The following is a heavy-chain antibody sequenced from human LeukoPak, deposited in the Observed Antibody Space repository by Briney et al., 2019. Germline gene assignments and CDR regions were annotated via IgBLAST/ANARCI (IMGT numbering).Heavy chain of an antibody. J-gene: IGHJ6*03. Sequence: PGGSLRLSCAASGFTFDDYAMHWVRQAPGKGLEWVSGISWNSGSIGYADSVKGRFTISRDNAKNSLYLQMNSLRAEDTALYYCAKDNGRGGLSTSRRDYYMDVWGKGTTVTVSS. CDR1: GFTFDDYA. CDR3: AKDNGRGGLSTSRRDYYMDV. V-gene: IGHV3-9*01. D-gene: IGHD2-2*01. CDR2: ISWNSGSI.